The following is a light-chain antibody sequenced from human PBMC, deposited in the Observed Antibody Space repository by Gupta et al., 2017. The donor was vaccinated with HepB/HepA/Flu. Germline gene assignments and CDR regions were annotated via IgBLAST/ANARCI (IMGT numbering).Light chain of an antibody. Sequence: QSVLTQPPSASGPPGQRVTISCSGSSSHIGSNSVNWYQQLPGTAPKLLIYSNNQRPSGVPDRFSGSKSGTSASLAISGLQSEDEADYYCAAWDDSLNGVLFGGGTKLTVL. CDR2: SNN. CDR1: SSHIGSNS. CDR3: AAWDDSLNGVL. V-gene: IGLV1-44*01. J-gene: IGLJ2*01.